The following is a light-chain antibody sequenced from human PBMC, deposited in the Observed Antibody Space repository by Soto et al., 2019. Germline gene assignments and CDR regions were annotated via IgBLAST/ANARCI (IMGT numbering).Light chain of an antibody. Sequence: EIVMTQSPATLSVSPWERATLSCMASLSVSSNLAWYQQKPGQAPRLLIYGASTRATGIPARFSGSGSGTEFTLTISSLQSEDFAVYYCQQYNRWLITFGQGTRLEI. CDR3: QQYNRWLIT. J-gene: IGKJ5*01. CDR2: GAS. V-gene: IGKV3-15*01. CDR1: LSVSSN.